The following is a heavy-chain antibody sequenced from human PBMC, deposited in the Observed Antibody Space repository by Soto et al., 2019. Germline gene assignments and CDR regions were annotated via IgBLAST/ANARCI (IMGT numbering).Heavy chain of an antibody. CDR1: GFTFSSYA. V-gene: IGHV3-23*01. Sequence: HPGGSLRLSCAASGFTFSSYAMSWVRQAPGKGLEWVSAISGSGGSTYYADSVKGRFTISRDNSKNTLYLQMNSLRAEDTAVYYCAKERNDYYGSGSYHDYWGQGTLVTVSS. CDR3: AKERNDYYGSGSYHDY. J-gene: IGHJ4*02. CDR2: ISGSGGST. D-gene: IGHD3-10*01.